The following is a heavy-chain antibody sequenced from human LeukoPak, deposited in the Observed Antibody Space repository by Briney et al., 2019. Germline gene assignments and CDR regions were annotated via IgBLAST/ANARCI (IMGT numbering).Heavy chain of an antibody. CDR3: AGVRLGSSGFSEYFEH. J-gene: IGHJ1*01. Sequence: SETLSLTCAVTGGSISNNWWTWVRQPPGKGLEWIGEISQSARTNYNPSLKSRVTMSIDKSRNQFSLRMSSVTAADTAVYYCAGVRLGSSGFSEYFEHWGQGTLVSVSS. V-gene: IGHV4-4*02. CDR1: GGSISNNW. D-gene: IGHD3-22*01. CDR2: ISQSART.